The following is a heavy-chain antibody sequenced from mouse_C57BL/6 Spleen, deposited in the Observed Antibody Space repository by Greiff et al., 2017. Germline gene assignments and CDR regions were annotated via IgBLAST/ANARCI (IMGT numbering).Heavy chain of an antibody. V-gene: IGHV1-15*01. CDR3: TRGLYYYGSSRYFDV. J-gene: IGHJ1*03. CDR2: IDPETGGT. D-gene: IGHD1-1*01. Sequence: VQLQQSGAELVRPGASVTLSCKASGYTFTDYEMHWVKQTPVHGLEWIGAIDPETGGTAYNQKFKGKAILTADKSSSTAYMELRNLTSEDSAVYYCTRGLYYYGSSRYFDVWGTGTTVTVSS. CDR1: GYTFTDYE.